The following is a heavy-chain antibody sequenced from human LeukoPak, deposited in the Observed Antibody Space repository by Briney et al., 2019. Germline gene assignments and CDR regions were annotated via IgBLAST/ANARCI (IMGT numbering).Heavy chain of an antibody. CDR1: GVYFSDYY. CDR3: ARDFRTNYCSSSSCYVVYRPFDY. D-gene: IGHD2-2*01. V-gene: IGHV4-34*01. Sequence: SETLSLTCSVYGVYFSDYYWIWIRQPPGKGLEDIGEINHSGSTNCNPSLKSRVTISVDTSKHQFFLKLNSVTAADTAVYYCARDFRTNYCSSSSCYVVYRPFDYWGQGTLVTVSS. J-gene: IGHJ4*02. CDR2: INHSGST.